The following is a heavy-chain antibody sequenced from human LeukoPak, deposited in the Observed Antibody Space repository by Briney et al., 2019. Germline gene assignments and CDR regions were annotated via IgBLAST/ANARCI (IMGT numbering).Heavy chain of an antibody. V-gene: IGHV4-39*07. CDR3: ARSANAWAIAY. D-gene: IGHD2-2*01. J-gene: IGHJ4*02. CDR2: ISYSGST. CDR1: GGSISSSSYS. Sequence: SETLSLTCTVSGGSISSSSYSWGWLRQPPGRGLEWVGSISYSGSTFYNPSLKRRLNISLKTYKNQFSLKLSSVTAADTAVYYCARSANAWAIAYWGQGTLVTVSS.